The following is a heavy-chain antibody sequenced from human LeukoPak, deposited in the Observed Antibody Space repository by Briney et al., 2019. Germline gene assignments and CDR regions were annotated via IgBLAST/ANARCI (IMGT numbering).Heavy chain of an antibody. D-gene: IGHD3-22*01. V-gene: IGHV3-30-3*01. CDR1: GFTFSSYA. CDR3: ARDNYYDSSDPWVPDY. Sequence: GGSLRLSCAASGFTFSSYAMHWVRQAPGKGLEWVAVISYDGSNKYYADSVKGRFTISRDNSKNTLYLQMNSLRAEDTAVYYCARDNYYDSSDPWVPDYWGQGTLVTVSS. CDR2: ISYDGSNK. J-gene: IGHJ4*02.